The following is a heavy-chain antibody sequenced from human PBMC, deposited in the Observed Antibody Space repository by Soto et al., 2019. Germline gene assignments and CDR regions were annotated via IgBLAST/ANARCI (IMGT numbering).Heavy chain of an antibody. CDR1: GYTFTSYG. V-gene: IGHV1-18*01. J-gene: IGHJ4*02. Sequence: GASVKFSCKASGYTFTSYGISWVRQAPGQVLECMVWISAYNGNTNYXXKLQGRVXXTTDTSTSTAXMELRXLRSDDTAVYYCARIAVAGTFDYWRQGTLVTVSS. CDR2: ISAYNGNT. CDR3: ARIAVAGTFDY. D-gene: IGHD6-19*01.